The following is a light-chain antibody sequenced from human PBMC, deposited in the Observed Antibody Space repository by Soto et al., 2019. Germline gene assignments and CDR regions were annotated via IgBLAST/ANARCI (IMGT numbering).Light chain of an antibody. Sequence: DIQMTQSPSTLSASVGDRVTITCRASQSISSWLSWYQQKPGKAPKLLLYKASSLESGVPSRCSGSGSGKEFTLTISSLQPDDFATYYCQHYNILYTFGQGTKLEIK. CDR3: QHYNILYT. CDR1: QSISSW. CDR2: KAS. V-gene: IGKV1-5*03. J-gene: IGKJ2*01.